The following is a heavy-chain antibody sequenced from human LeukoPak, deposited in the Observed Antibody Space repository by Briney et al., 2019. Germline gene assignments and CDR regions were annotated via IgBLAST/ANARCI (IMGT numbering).Heavy chain of an antibody. CDR3: ARETYSNILTGTDY. D-gene: IGHD3-9*01. J-gene: IGHJ4*02. CDR2: ISTYDDNI. CDR1: GYTFTTYG. Sequence: GASVKVSCKASGYTFTTYGLSGVRQAPGQGLECLGWISTYDDNIKYAQSLQGRLTLTIDTSTSTAYMELRSLTSDDTAVYYCARETYSNILTGTDYWGPGTLVTVSS. V-gene: IGHV1-18*01.